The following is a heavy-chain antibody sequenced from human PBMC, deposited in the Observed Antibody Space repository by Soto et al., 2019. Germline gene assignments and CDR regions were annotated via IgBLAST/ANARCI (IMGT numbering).Heavy chain of an antibody. V-gene: IGHV3-21*01. CDR2: ITSSSTYI. Sequence: GGSLRLSCAASGFTFSSYSMTWVRQAPGKGLEWVSSITSSSTYIRYGDSVKGRFTISRDNAKNSLYLQMNSLRAEDTAVYYCAREIVVARGASYFDYWGPGTLVTVSS. CDR1: GFTFSSYS. J-gene: IGHJ4*02. D-gene: IGHD2-2*01. CDR3: AREIVVARGASYFDY.